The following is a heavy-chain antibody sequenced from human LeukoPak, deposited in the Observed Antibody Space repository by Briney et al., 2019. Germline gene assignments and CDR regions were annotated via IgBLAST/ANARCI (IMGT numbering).Heavy chain of an antibody. J-gene: IGHJ4*02. CDR3: TRESGAFSPFGF. Sequence: PSGTLSLTCGVSGGSIITTNWWSWVRQPPGKGLEWIGEVHLNGATNYNPSLESRVSMSIDKSKNQLSLKLSSVTAADTATYYCTRESGAFSPFGFWGQGTLVTVSS. CDR2: VHLNGAT. D-gene: IGHD1-26*01. CDR1: GGSIITTNW. V-gene: IGHV4-4*02.